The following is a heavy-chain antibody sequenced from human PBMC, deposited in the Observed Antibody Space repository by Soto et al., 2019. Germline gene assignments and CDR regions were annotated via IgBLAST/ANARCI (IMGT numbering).Heavy chain of an antibody. CDR1: GFTFSSYS. Sequence: EVQLVESGGGLVKPGGSLRLSCAASGFTFSSYSMNWVRQAPGKGLEWVSSISSSSSYIYYADSVKGRFTISRDNAKNSLYLQMNSLRAEDTAVYYCARSRPLTGTTFSWFDPWGQGTLVTLSS. CDR3: ARSRPLTGTTFSWFDP. J-gene: IGHJ5*02. V-gene: IGHV3-21*01. CDR2: ISSSSSYI. D-gene: IGHD1-7*01.